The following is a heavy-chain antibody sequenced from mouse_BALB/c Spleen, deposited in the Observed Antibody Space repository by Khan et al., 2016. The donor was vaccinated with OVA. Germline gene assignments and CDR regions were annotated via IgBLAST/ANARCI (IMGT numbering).Heavy chain of an antibody. CDR1: GFSLSRYN. Sequence: QVQLQQSGPGLVAPSQSLSITCTVSGFSLSRYNIHWVRQPPGKGLEWLGMIWGGGGTDYNSTLKSRLSIRKDNSKSQVLSKMNSLQTDDTAMYYCARAYYRYDGYYAMDYWGQGTSVTVSS. CDR3: ARAYYRYDGYYAMDY. D-gene: IGHD2-14*01. V-gene: IGHV2-6-4*01. CDR2: IWGGGGT. J-gene: IGHJ4*01.